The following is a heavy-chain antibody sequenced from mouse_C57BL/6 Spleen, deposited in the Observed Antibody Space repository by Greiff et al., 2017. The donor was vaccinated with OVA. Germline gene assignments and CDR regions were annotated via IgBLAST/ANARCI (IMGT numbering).Heavy chain of an antibody. CDR2: IWWDDDK. V-gene: IGHV8-8*01. CDR1: GFSLSTFGMG. J-gene: IGHJ1*03. Sequence: QVTLKVSGPGILQPSQTLSLTCSFSGFSLSTFGMGVGWIRQPSGKGLEWLAHIWWDDDKYYNPALKSRLTISKDTSKNQVFLKIANVDTADTATYYCARVGAGNLDYHWYFDVWGTGTTVTVSS. D-gene: IGHD2-4*01. CDR3: ARVGAGNLDYHWYFDV.